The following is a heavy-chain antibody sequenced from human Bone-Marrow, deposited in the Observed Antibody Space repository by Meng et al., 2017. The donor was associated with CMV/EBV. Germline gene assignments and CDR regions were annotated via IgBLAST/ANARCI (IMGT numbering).Heavy chain of an antibody. J-gene: IGHJ5*02. D-gene: IGHD3-16*01. V-gene: IGHV4-61*01. CDR1: GGSVSSGSYY. Sequence: VAGGSVSSGSYYWSWIRQPPGKGLEWIGYIYYSGSTNYNPSLKSRVTISVDTSKNQFSLKLSSVTAADTAVYYCARGTSWGHWFDPWGQGTLVTVSS. CDR3: ARGTSWGHWFDP. CDR2: IYYSGST.